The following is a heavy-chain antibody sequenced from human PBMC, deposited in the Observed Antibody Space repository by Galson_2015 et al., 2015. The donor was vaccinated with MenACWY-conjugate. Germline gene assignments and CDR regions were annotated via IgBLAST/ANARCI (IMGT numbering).Heavy chain of an antibody. CDR2: MYYSGSA. CDR1: GGSINSYY. D-gene: IGHD3-3*02. V-gene: IGHV4-59*01. J-gene: IGHJ4*02. Sequence: ETLSLTCPVSGGSINSYYWRWIRQPPGQGLEWIGYMYYSGSANYNPSLKSRVTISVDTSKTQFSLTMTSVTAADTAVYYCARGVNLASMAGYWGQGTLVTVSS. CDR3: ARGVNLASMAGY.